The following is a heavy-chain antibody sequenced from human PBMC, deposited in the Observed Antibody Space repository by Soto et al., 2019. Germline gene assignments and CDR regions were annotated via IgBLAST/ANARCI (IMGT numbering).Heavy chain of an antibody. CDR1: GYTFASFD. CDR2: MNPNSGNA. CDR3: ARGLYYYGMDV. Sequence: QVQLVQSGAEVKKPGASVKVSCKASGYTFASFDINWVRQATGQGLEWMGWMNPNSGNAGYAQKLQGRVTMTRDTSISTAYMELSSLRSEDTAVYYCARGLYYYGMDVWGQGTTVTVSS. V-gene: IGHV1-8*01. J-gene: IGHJ6*02.